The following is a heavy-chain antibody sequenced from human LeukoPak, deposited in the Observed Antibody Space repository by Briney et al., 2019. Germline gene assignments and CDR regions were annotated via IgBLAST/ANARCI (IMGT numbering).Heavy chain of an antibody. CDR2: INPYSGGT. Sequence: ASVKVSRKASGYTPTGYYMHWVGQAAGQGGEGMGWINPYSGGTNYAQTFQGRVTMTRDTSISTAYMYLGRLRSDDTAVYYCASEVGATTCMDVWGKGTTVTVSS. D-gene: IGHD1-26*01. CDR3: ASEVGATTCMDV. J-gene: IGHJ6*03. CDR1: GYTPTGYY. V-gene: IGHV1-2*02.